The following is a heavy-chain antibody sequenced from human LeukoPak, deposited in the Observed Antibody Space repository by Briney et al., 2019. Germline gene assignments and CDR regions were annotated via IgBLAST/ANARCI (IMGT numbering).Heavy chain of an antibody. V-gene: IGHV1-18*01. J-gene: IGHJ4*02. CDR1: GYTFTSYG. D-gene: IGHD6-19*01. CDR2: ISAYNGNT. CDR3: ARTPGYSSGSGRGHPALY. Sequence: ASVKVSCKASGYTFTSYGISWVRQAPGQGLEWMGWISAYNGNTNYAQKLQGRVTMTTDTSTSTAYMELRSLRSDDTAVYYCARTPGYSSGSGRGHPALYWGQGTLVTVSS.